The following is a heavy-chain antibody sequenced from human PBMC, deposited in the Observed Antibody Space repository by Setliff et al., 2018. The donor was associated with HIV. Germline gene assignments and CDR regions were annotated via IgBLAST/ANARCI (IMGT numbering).Heavy chain of an antibody. CDR3: AGEIAPAARLPNVGGPPPPGYYHYMDV. J-gene: IGHJ6*03. Sequence: NPSETLSLTCIVSHGSITSTSHYWGWVRQSPGRRLEWIGSIYYSGRTYYNPSLKSRVTMSVDTSTNQFSLDLTSVTAADTAVYFCAGEIAPAARLPNVGGPPPPGYYHYMDVWGKGTTVTVSS. V-gene: IGHV4-39*07. CDR1: HGSITSTSHY. D-gene: IGHD2-8*01. CDR2: IYYSGRT.